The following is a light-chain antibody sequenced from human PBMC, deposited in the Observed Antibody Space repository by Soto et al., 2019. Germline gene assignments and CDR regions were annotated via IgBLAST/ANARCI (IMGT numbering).Light chain of an antibody. CDR2: GAS. CDR1: QSVSSNY. J-gene: IGKJ4*01. Sequence: EVVLTQSPVTLSLSPGERATLSCRASQSVSSNYLVWYQHKPGQAPRLLIYGASRRATGIADRFSGSGSGTDFTLTISKLEPEDFAVYYCQQYSSLPITFGGGTKVDIK. CDR3: QQYSSLPIT. V-gene: IGKV3-20*01.